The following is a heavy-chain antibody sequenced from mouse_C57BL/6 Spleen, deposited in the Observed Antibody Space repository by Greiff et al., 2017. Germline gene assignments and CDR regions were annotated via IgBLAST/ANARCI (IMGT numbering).Heavy chain of an antibody. J-gene: IGHJ3*01. D-gene: IGHD1-1*01. V-gene: IGHV1-54*01. CDR2: INPGSGGT. CDR1: GYAFTNYL. Sequence: VHLVESGAELVRPGTSVKVSCKASGYAFTNYLIEWVKQRPGQGLEWIGVINPGSGGTNYNEKFKGKATLTADKSSSTAYMQLSSLTSEDSAVYFCARENYEGFAYWGQGTLVTVSA. CDR3: ARENYEGFAY.